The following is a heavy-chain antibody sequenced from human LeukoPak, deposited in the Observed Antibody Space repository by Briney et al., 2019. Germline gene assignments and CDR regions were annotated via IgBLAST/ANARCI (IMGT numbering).Heavy chain of an antibody. CDR1: GGSFSGYY. D-gene: IGHD3-10*01. Sequence: SETLSLTCAVYGGSFSGYYWSWIRQPPGKGLEWIGEINHSGSTNCNPSLKSRVTISLDTSRNQFSLKLNSVTAADTAVYYCAKSNGYGLVDIWGQGTMVTVSS. CDR3: AKSNGYGLVDI. CDR2: INHSGST. V-gene: IGHV4-34*01. J-gene: IGHJ3*02.